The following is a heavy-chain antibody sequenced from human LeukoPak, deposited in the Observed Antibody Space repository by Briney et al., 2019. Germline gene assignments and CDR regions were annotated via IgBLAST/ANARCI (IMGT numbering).Heavy chain of an antibody. D-gene: IGHD5-24*01. CDR2: IYTSGST. CDR1: GGSISSGSYY. Sequence: PSETLSLTCTVSGGSISSGSYYWSWIRQPAGKGLEWIGRIYTSGSTNYNPSLKSRVTISVDTSKNQFSLKLSSVTAADTAVYNCARGGDGYNYAHYWGQGTLVTVSS. J-gene: IGHJ4*02. V-gene: IGHV4-61*02. CDR3: ARGGDGYNYAHY.